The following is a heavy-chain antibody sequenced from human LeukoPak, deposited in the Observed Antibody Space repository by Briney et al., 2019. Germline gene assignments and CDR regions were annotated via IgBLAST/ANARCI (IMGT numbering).Heavy chain of an antibody. D-gene: IGHD3-3*01. CDR1: GYTFTGYY. Sequence: ASVKVSCKASGYTFTGYYMHWVRQAPGQGLEWMGWINPNSGGTNYAQKFQGRVTMTRDTSISTAYMELSRLRSDDTAVYYCARDSRITIFGVVTPGYYYMDVWSKGTTVTVSS. CDR2: INPNSGGT. J-gene: IGHJ6*03. CDR3: ARDSRITIFGVVTPGYYYMDV. V-gene: IGHV1-2*02.